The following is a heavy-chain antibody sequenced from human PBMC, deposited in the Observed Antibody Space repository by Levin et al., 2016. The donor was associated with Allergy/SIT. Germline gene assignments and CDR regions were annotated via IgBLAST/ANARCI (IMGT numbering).Heavy chain of an antibody. CDR2: IDWDDDK. CDR3: VRVPRSQCSSTTCHHFDGMDV. J-gene: IGHJ6*02. CDR1: GFSLTSGVA. D-gene: IGHD2-2*01. V-gene: IGHV2-70*11. Sequence: SGPTLVKPTQTLTLTCTFSGFSLTSGVAVSWIRQPPGKALEWLARIDWDDDKYYSTSLKTRLTISKDTSKNQVVLTMTNLDPVDTGTYYCVRVPRSQCSSTTCHHFDGMDVWGQGTTVTVSS.